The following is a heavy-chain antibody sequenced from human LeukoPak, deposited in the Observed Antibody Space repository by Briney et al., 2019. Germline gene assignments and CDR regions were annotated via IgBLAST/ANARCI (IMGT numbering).Heavy chain of an antibody. CDR2: IHYNGRT. D-gene: IGHD3-22*01. J-gene: IGHJ3*02. CDR3: ARPLDYDSSGDPDTFDI. V-gene: IGHV4-59*02. Sequence: SETLSLTCTLSGGSVSSYYWSWIRQPPGKTLEWISFIHYNGRTRYNPSLQSRVTISLDTSKNHFSLQLRSVTAADTAMYYCARPLDYDSSGDPDTFDIWGQGTMVTVSS. CDR1: GGSVSSYY.